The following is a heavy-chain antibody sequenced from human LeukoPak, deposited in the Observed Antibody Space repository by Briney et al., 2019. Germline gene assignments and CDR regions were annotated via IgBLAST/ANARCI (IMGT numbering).Heavy chain of an antibody. CDR3: ARGPLTYYYASGSYYSN. D-gene: IGHD3-10*01. J-gene: IGHJ4*02. V-gene: IGHV4-34*01. CDR1: CGSLSGFY. Sequence: PSETLSLTCAVSCGSLSGFYWSWIRQPPGKGLEWIGDINHTGSTNYNPSLKSRVTISVDTSKKQFSLKLTSVTAADTAVYFCARGPLTYYYASGSYYSNWGQGTLVTVSP. CDR2: INHTGST.